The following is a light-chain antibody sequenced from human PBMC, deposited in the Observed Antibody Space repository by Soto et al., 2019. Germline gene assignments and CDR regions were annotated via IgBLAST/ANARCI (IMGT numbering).Light chain of an antibody. CDR1: QSVSSSY. V-gene: IGKV3-20*01. J-gene: IGKJ2*01. CDR3: QQYSGSLYT. CDR2: GAS. Sequence: EIVLTQSPATLSLSPGERATLSCRASQSVSSSYLAWYQQKPGQAPRLLIYGASSRATGIPDRFSGSGSGTDFTLTISSLEPEDFAVYYCQQYSGSLYTFGQGTKLEIK.